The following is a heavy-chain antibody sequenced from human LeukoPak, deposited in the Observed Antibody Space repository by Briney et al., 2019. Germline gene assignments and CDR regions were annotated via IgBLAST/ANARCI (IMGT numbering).Heavy chain of an antibody. J-gene: IGHJ3*02. CDR2: IYTSGST. Sequence: SETLSLTCTVSGGSISSGSYYWSWIRQPPGKGLEWIGRIYTSGSTNYNPSLRSRVTISVDTSKNQFSLKLSSVTAADTAVYYCARELDWGAVNDAFDIWGQGTMVTVSS. V-gene: IGHV4-61*02. CDR1: GGSISSGSYY. D-gene: IGHD3/OR15-3a*01. CDR3: ARELDWGAVNDAFDI.